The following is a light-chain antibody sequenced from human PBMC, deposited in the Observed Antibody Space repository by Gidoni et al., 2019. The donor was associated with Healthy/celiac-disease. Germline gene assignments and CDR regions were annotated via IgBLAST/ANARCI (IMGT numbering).Light chain of an antibody. V-gene: IGKV4-1*01. CDR1: QGVLYSSNNKNY. J-gene: IGKJ4*01. CDR3: QQYYSTPLT. CDR2: WAS. Sequence: DIVMTQSPDSLSVSLGERSTLNCKSSQGVLYSSNNKNYLAWYQQKPGQPPKLHIYWASTRESGVPYRFSGSGSGTDFTLTISSLQAEDVAVYYCQQYYSTPLTFGGGTKVEVK.